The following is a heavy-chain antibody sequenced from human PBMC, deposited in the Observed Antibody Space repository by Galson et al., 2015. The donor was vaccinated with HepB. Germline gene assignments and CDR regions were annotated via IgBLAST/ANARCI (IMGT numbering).Heavy chain of an antibody. CDR2: IKQDGSEK. D-gene: IGHD3-10*01. Sequence: SLRLSCAASEFTFSTYWMSWVRQAPGKGLEWVANIKQDGSEKYYVDSVKGRFTISRDNAKNSLYLQMNSLRAEDTAVYYCASNYYGSGSYKSYWGQGTLVIVSS. V-gene: IGHV3-7*03. J-gene: IGHJ4*02. CDR3: ASNYYGSGSYKSY. CDR1: EFTFSTYW.